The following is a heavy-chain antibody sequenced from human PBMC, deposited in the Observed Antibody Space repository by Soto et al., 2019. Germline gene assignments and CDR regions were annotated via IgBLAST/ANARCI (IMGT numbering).Heavy chain of an antibody. J-gene: IGHJ4*02. CDR3: ARELQYYVSSDSYLDY. V-gene: IGHV6-1*01. Sequence: PSQTLSLTCAISGDSVSDNSAAWNWIRQSPSRGLEWLRRTYYRSKWYNDYAVSVKSRITVTPDTSKNQFSLHLNSVTPEDTAVYYCARELQYYVSSDSYLDYWGQGALVTVSA. CDR1: GDSVSDNSAA. D-gene: IGHD3-16*01. CDR2: TYYRSKWYN.